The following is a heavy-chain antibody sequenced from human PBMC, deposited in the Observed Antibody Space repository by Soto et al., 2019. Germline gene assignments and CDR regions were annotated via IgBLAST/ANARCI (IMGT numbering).Heavy chain of an antibody. CDR1: GGSISSGGYY. CDR2: IYYSGST. J-gene: IGHJ4*02. V-gene: IGHV4-31*03. Sequence: PSETLSLTCTVSGGSISSGGYYWSWIRQHPGKGLEWIGYIYYSGSTYYNPSLKSRVTISVDTSKNQFSLKLSSVTAADTAVYYCARMGSLPGTTGRFDYWGQGTLVTVSS. D-gene: IGHD1-7*01. CDR3: ARMGSLPGTTGRFDY.